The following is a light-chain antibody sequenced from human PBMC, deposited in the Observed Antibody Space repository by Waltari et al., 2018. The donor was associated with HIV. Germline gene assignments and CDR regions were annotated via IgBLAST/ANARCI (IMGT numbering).Light chain of an antibody. CDR2: LGY. CDR3: MQALQTLWT. Sequence: DLVMTQSSLSLPVTRGELASVSCRSSQSLLHRNGYNYLDWYLQKPGQSPQLPIYLGYSRASGVPDRFSGSGSGTDFTLKISRVEAEDVGVYYCMQALQTLWTFGQGTKVEIK. J-gene: IGKJ1*01. CDR1: QSLLHRNGYNY. V-gene: IGKV2-28*01.